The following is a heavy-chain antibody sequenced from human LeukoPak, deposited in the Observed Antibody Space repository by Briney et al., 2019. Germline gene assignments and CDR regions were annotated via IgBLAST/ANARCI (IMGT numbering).Heavy chain of an antibody. V-gene: IGHV3-9*01. J-gene: IGHJ6*02. CDR3: AKDMGEKSSSWFIYYYYGMDV. CDR2: ISWNSGSI. Sequence: GRSLRLSCAASGFTFDDYAMHWVRQAPGKGLEWVSGISWNSGSIGYADSVKGRFTISRDNARNSLYLQMNSLRAEDTALYYCAKDMGEKSSSWFIYYYYGMDVWGQGTTVTVSS. D-gene: IGHD6-13*01. CDR1: GFTFDDYA.